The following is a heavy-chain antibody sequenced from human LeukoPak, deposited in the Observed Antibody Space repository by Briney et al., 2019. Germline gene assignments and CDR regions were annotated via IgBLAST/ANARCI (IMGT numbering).Heavy chain of an antibody. Sequence: GGSLRLSCAASGFTFSRFAVHWVRQAPGKGLEWVAVISYDGSYKYYADSVQGRSTISRDNSKNTLYLQMNSLSTEDTAVYYCARVSGAEAATGGYFDRWGQGTLVTVSS. CDR1: GFTFSRFA. D-gene: IGHD6-13*01. CDR2: ISYDGSYK. V-gene: IGHV3-30*04. CDR3: ARVSGAEAATGGYFDR. J-gene: IGHJ4*02.